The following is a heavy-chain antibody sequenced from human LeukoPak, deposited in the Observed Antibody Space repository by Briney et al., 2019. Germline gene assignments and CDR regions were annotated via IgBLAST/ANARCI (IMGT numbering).Heavy chain of an antibody. D-gene: IGHD2-21*02. J-gene: IGHJ3*02. CDR2: IWYDGSNK. Sequence: PGGSLRLSCAASGFTFSSYGMHWVRQAPGKGLEWVAVIWYDGSNKYYAGSVKGRFTISRDNSKNTLYLQMNSLRAEDTAVYYCARVTAEYCGGDCRVGAFDIWGQGTMVTVSS. CDR3: ARVTAEYCGGDCRVGAFDI. CDR1: GFTFSSYG. V-gene: IGHV3-33*01.